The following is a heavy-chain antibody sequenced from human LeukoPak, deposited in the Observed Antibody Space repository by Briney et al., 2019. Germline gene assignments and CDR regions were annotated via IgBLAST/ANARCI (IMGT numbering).Heavy chain of an antibody. D-gene: IGHD3-22*01. Sequence: SETLSLTCAVSAYSITSGYYWGWIRQPPGQGLEWIGNIYHSGSTYYNPSLKSRVTISVDTSKNQFSLRLTSVTAADTAVYYCARRYYYASSTYSDAFDFWGQGTIVTVSS. V-gene: IGHV4-38-2*01. J-gene: IGHJ3*01. CDR2: IYHSGST. CDR1: AYSITSGYY. CDR3: ARRYYYASSTYSDAFDF.